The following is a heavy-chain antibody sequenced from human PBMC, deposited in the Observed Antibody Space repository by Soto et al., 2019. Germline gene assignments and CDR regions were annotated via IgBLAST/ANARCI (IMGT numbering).Heavy chain of an antibody. Sequence: TSETLSLTCTVSGASISSYYWSWIRQPPGKGLQWLGYIHYSGSTYYNSSLKSRVTISVDRSKNHFFLNLTSVTAADTAVYYFATYRKFFQIWGQGTKVTVSS. J-gene: IGHJ3*02. CDR3: ATYRKFFQI. CDR2: IHYSGST. CDR1: GASISSYY. V-gene: IGHV4-59*12.